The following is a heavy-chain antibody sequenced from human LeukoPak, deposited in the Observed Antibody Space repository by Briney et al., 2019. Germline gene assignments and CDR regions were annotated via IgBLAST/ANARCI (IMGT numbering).Heavy chain of an antibody. D-gene: IGHD6-13*01. J-gene: IGHJ4*02. CDR2: MNPNSGNT. CDR3: ARCSHAGSSCHLDY. V-gene: IGHV1-8*03. Sequence: GASVKVSCKSSGYIFTSYDINGVRQATGQGLEWMGWMNPNSGNTGYAQKFQGRVTITMNTSISTAYMELSSLRSEDTAVYYCARCSHAGSSCHLDYWGQGTLVTVSS. CDR1: GYIFTSYD.